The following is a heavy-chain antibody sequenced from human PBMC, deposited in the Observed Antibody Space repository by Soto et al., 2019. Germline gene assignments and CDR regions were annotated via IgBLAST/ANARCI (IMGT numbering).Heavy chain of an antibody. J-gene: IGHJ5*02. Sequence: EVQLLDSGGGLVQPGGSLRLSCAASGFTFSNHAMSWVRQAPGTGLEWVSAIDGGGTKTYYEDSVKGRFTISRDNSKNTLYLQMDSLRAEDTAIYYCTKEHSNYPDNWFDPWGQGTRVTVSS. CDR3: TKEHSNYPDNWFDP. V-gene: IGHV3-23*01. D-gene: IGHD4-4*01. CDR1: GFTFSNHA. CDR2: IDGGGTKT.